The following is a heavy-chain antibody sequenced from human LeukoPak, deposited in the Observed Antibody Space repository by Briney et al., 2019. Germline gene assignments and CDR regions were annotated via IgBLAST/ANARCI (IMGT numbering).Heavy chain of an antibody. CDR1: GYSISSGYY. CDR2: IYYSGST. CDR3: ARDRTRWFDP. J-gene: IGHJ5*02. V-gene: IGHV4-38-2*02. Sequence: SETLSLTCTVSGYSISSGYYWGWIRQPPGKGLEWIGSIYYSGSTYYNPSLKSRVTISVDTSKNQFSLKLSSVTAADTAVYYCARDRTRWFDPWGQGTLVTVSS. D-gene: IGHD1-1*01.